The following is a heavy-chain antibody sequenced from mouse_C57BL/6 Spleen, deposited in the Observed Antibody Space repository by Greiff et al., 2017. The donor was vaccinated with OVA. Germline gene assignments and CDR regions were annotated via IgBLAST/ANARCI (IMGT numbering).Heavy chain of an antibody. D-gene: IGHD4-1*01. J-gene: IGHJ2*01. V-gene: IGHV1-53*01. Sequence: VQLQESGPELVKPGASVKISCKASGYSFTDYNMNWVKQRPGQGLEWIGNINPSNGGTNYNEKFKSKATLTVDKSSSTAYMQLSSLTSEDSAVYYCARRRYSYWEDFDYWGQGTTLTVSS. CDR2: INPSNGGT. CDR1: GYSFTDYN. CDR3: ARRRYSYWEDFDY.